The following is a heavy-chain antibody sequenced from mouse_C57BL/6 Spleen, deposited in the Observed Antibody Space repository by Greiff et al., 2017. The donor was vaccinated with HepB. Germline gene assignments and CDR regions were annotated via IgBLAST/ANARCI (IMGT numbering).Heavy chain of an antibody. CDR2: ISDGGSYT. J-gene: IGHJ2*01. D-gene: IGHD1-1*01. Sequence: EVKVEESGGGLVKPGGSLKLSCAASGFTFSSYAMSWVRQTPEKRLEWVATISDGGSYTYYPDNVKGRFTISRDNAKNNLYLQMSHLKSEDTAMYYCARKAYYYGSSYYFDYWGQGTTLTVSS. CDR1: GFTFSSYA. CDR3: ARKAYYYGSSYYFDY. V-gene: IGHV5-4*03.